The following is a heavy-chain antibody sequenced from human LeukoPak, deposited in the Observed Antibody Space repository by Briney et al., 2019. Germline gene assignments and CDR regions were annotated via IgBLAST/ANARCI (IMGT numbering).Heavy chain of an antibody. CDR2: SGSGGST. CDR3: AKDFWSGYYPNY. J-gene: IGHJ4*02. CDR1: GFTFSSYA. V-gene: IGHV3-23*01. Sequence: GGSLRLSCAASGFTFSSYAMSWVRQAPGKGLEWVSGSGSGGSTYYTDSVKGRFTIPRDNSKNTLYLQTNSLRAEDSAVYYCAKDFWSGYYPNYWGQGTLVTVSS. D-gene: IGHD3-3*01.